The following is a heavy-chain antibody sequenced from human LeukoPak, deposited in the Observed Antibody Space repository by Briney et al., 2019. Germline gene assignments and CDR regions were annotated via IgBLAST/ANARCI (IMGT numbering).Heavy chain of an antibody. V-gene: IGHV3-74*01. D-gene: IGHD3-10*01. CDR1: GFTLSRYY. J-gene: IGHJ4*02. CDR3: AREATFGELLPFDY. CDR2: INSDGSST. Sequence: GGSLRLSCAASGFTLSRYYMHWVRQAPGKGLEWVSRINSDGSSTSYADSVKGRFTISRDNAKNTLYLQMNSLRAEDTAVYYCAREATFGELLPFDYWGQGTLVTVSS.